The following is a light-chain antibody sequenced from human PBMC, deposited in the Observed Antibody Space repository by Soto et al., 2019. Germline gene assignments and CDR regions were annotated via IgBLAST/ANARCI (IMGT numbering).Light chain of an antibody. CDR3: QKYDSGIRT. V-gene: IGKV1-27*01. Sequence: DVQMTQSPSSLSASAGDRVTITCRASQGIHNAVAWYQQKPGRPPKLLMYAASIVQPGVPSRFSARGYGTDFTFSISSLQPEDVATYYCQKYDSGIRTFGGGTTVEIK. CDR1: QGIHNA. J-gene: IGKJ4*01. CDR2: AAS.